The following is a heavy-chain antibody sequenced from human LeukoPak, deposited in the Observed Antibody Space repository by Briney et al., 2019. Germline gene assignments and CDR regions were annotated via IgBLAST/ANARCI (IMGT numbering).Heavy chain of an antibody. CDR1: GGTFSSYA. D-gene: IGHD1-26*01. Sequence: VASVKVSCKASGGTFSSYAISWVRQAPGQGLEWMGGIIPIFGTANYAQKFQGRVTITADKSTSTAYMELSSLRSEDTAVYYCARDYSGEWEQLTGWWFDPWGQGTLVIVSS. V-gene: IGHV1-69*06. CDR2: IIPIFGTA. CDR3: ARDYSGEWEQLTGWWFDP. J-gene: IGHJ5*02.